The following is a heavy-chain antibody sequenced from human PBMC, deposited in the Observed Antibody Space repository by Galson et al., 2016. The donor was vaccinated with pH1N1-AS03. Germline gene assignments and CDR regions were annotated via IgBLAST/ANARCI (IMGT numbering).Heavy chain of an antibody. CDR1: GFSLSTTGVG. Sequence: PALVKPTQTLTLTCSFSGFSLSTTGVGVGWIRQPPGKALEYLGLIYWDDDRRYRPSLNSRHTITKDTSKNQVLLRLTNVDPVDTGTYYCARTRAEMSGNWYFDLWGRGTLVTVSS. J-gene: IGHJ2*01. V-gene: IGHV2-5*02. D-gene: IGHD3-10*01. CDR2: IYWDDDR. CDR3: ARTRAEMSGNWYFDL.